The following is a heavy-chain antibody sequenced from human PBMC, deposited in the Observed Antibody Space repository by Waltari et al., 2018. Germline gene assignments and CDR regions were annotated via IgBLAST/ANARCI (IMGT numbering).Heavy chain of an antibody. Sequence: QPQLQESGPGLVKPSETLSLTCSVSGASISSNRHYWVWIRQPPGKGLEWIGTMSYSGASYSSPSLKSRATIARDTSKNHLSLKLGSVSAADTAVYYCATYIGASLGTAAFDVWGQGTMVTVSS. CDR1: GASISSNRHY. V-gene: IGHV4-39*02. J-gene: IGHJ3*01. D-gene: IGHD5-12*01. CDR2: MSYSGAS. CDR3: ATYIGASLGTAAFDV.